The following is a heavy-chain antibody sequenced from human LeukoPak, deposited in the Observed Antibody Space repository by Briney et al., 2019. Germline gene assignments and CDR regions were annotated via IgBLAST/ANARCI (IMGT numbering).Heavy chain of an antibody. Sequence: SETLSLTCAVYGGSFSGYYWSWIRQPPGKGLEWIGEINHSGSTNYNPSLKSRVTISVDTSKNQFPLKLSSVTAADTAVYYCARSKATAAPGYYYYYMDVWGKGTTVTVSS. J-gene: IGHJ6*03. V-gene: IGHV4-34*01. CDR2: INHSGST. CDR3: ARSKATAAPGYYYYYMDV. CDR1: GGSFSGYY. D-gene: IGHD2-15*01.